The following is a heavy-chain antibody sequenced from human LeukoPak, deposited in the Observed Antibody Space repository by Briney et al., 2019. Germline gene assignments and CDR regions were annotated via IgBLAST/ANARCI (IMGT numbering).Heavy chain of an antibody. V-gene: IGHV3-74*01. CDR2: INSDGSGT. D-gene: IGHD4-23*01. Sequence: VWVARINSDGSGTTYADSVKGRFTISRDNAKNTLYLQMNSLRDEDTAVYYCAKGGTTVVDYWGQGTLVTVSS. J-gene: IGHJ4*02. CDR3: AKGGTTVVDY.